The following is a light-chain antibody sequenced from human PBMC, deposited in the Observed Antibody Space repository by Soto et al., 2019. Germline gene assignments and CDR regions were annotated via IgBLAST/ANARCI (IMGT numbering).Light chain of an antibody. CDR1: SSNIGSNY. CDR3: AAWDDSLSGHWV. J-gene: IGLJ3*02. CDR2: RNN. V-gene: IGLV1-47*01. Sequence: QAVVIQPPSASGTPGQRVTISCSGSSSNIGSNYVYWYQQLPGTAPKLLIYRNNQRPSGVPDRFSGSKSGTSASLAISGLRSEDEADYYCAAWDDSLSGHWVFGGGTKLTVL.